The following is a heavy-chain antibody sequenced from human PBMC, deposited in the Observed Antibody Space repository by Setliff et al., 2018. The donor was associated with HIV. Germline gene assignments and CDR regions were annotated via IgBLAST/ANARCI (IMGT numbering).Heavy chain of an antibody. D-gene: IGHD4-17*01. CDR2: IYDFITGGT. Sequence: PSETLSLTCIVSNGSLTSGLFYWSWVRQPAGKGLKWIGHIYDFITGGTNYSPSLKSRATISLDTSKNQFSLELTSVTAADTAVYFCARAPVTTRVDLWGQGMLVTVSS. J-gene: IGHJ5*02. V-gene: IGHV4-61*09. CDR3: ARAPVTTRVDL. CDR1: NGSLTSGLFY.